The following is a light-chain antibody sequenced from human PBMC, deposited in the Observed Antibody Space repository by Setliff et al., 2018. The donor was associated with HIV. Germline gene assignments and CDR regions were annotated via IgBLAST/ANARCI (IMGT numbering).Light chain of an antibody. CDR1: YSDIGDNH. Sequence: QSVLTQPPSVSAAPGQGVTISCSGSYSDIGDNHVSWYQQLPGTAPKLLIYDNDRRPSGIPDRFSASKSGTSATLGITGLQTGDEADYYCQSYDFSLSEGVFGTGTKVTVL. V-gene: IGLV1-51*01. J-gene: IGLJ1*01. CDR2: DND. CDR3: QSYDFSLSEGV.